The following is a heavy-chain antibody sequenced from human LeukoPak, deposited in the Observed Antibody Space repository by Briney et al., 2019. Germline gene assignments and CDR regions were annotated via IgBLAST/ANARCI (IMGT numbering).Heavy chain of an antibody. D-gene: IGHD1-26*01. J-gene: IGHJ4*02. CDR1: GGSISSSSYY. V-gene: IGHV4-39*07. CDR3: VREPKSGNYYENIDY. Sequence: SETLSLTCTVSGGSISSSSYYWGWIRQPPGKGLEWIGTIYYSGSAYYNASLKGRVTISVDTSKNQVSLKVSSVTAADTAVYYCVREPKSGNYYENIDYWGQGTLVTVSS. CDR2: IYYSGSA.